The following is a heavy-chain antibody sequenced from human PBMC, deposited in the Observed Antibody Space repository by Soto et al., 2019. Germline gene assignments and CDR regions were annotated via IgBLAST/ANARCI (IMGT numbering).Heavy chain of an antibody. CDR3: ARDTAMETPDYDY. CDR2: ISSSSSYI. CDR1: GFTFSSYS. D-gene: IGHD5-18*01. Sequence: EVQLVESGGGLVKPGGSLRLSCAASGFTFSSYSMNWVRQAPGKGLEWVSSISSSSSYIYYADSVKGRFTISRDNAKNSLSLQMNSLRAEDTAVYYCARDTAMETPDYDYWGQVTLVTVSS. V-gene: IGHV3-21*01. J-gene: IGHJ4*02.